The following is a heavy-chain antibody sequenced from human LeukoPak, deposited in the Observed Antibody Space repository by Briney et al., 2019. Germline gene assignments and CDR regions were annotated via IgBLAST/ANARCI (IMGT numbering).Heavy chain of an antibody. J-gene: IGHJ5*02. CDR1: GGSISSSSYY. CDR3: ARGQGATVPKVGKNWFDP. V-gene: IGHV4-39*07. D-gene: IGHD1-26*01. Sequence: NPSETLSLTCTVSGGSISSSSYYWGWIRQPPGKGLEWIGSIYYSGSTYYNPSLKSRVTISVDTSKNQFSLKLSSVTAADTGVYYCARGQGATVPKVGKNWFDPWGHGTRVIVSP. CDR2: IYYSGST.